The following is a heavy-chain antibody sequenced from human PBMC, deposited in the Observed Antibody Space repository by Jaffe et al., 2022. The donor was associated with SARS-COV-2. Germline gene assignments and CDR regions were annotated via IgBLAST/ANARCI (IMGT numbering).Heavy chain of an antibody. Sequence: QVQLVQSGAEVKKPGASVKVSCKASGYTFTSYYMHWVRQAPGQGLEWMGIINPSGGSTSYAQKFQGRVTMTRDTSTSTVYMELSSLRSEDTAVYYCARELPYCSGGSCYSHYYGMDVWGQGTTVTVSS. CDR1: GYTFTSYY. CDR3: ARELPYCSGGSCYSHYYGMDV. CDR2: INPSGGST. D-gene: IGHD2-15*01. V-gene: IGHV1-46*01. J-gene: IGHJ6*02.